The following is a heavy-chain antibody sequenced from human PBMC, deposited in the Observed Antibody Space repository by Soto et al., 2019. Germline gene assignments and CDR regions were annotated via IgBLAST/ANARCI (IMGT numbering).Heavy chain of an antibody. V-gene: IGHV4-59*01. J-gene: IGHJ4*02. Sequence: TQSLPCPFAWGSISGYDWRLIRQTPGKGLEWIVYIYYSWSTNYDPSLKSRVTISVDTSKNQFSLKLSSVTAADTAVYYCARDRTYDSSGYLDYWVQGNLVTGSS. CDR2: IYYSWST. D-gene: IGHD3-22*01. CDR1: WGSISGYD. CDR3: ARDRTYDSSGYLDY.